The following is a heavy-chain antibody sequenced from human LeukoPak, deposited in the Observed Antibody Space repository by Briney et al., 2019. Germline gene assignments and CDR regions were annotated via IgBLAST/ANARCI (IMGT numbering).Heavy chain of an antibody. V-gene: IGHV4-39*01. J-gene: IGHJ3*02. D-gene: IGHD3-22*01. CDR3: ATYGVVVITKNAFDI. CDR1: GGSISSSSYY. Sequence: PSETLSLTCTVSGGSISSSSYYWGWIRQPPGKGLEWIGSIYYSGSTYYNPSLKSRVTISVDTSKNQFSLKLSSVTAADTAVYYCATYGVVVITKNAFDIWGQGTMVTVSS. CDR2: IYYSGST.